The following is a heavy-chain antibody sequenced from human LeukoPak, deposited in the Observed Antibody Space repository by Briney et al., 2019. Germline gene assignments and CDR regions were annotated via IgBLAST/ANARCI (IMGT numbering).Heavy chain of an antibody. CDR1: GYSISSSNW. J-gene: IGHJ5*02. CDR2: IYYSGST. CDR3: AKYDSSGYWFDP. D-gene: IGHD3-22*01. Sequence: SETLSLTCAVSGYSISSSNWWGWIRQPPGKGLEWIGYIYYSGSTYYNPSLKSRVTMSVDTSKNQFSLKLSSVTAVDTAVYYCAKYDSSGYWFDPWGQGTLVTVSS. V-gene: IGHV4-28*01.